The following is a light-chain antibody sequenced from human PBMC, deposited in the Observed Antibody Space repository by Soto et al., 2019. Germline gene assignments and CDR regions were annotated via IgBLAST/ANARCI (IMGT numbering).Light chain of an antibody. CDR3: AAWDDNLNGPL. CDR2: SDD. CDR1: NSNIGRYS. J-gene: IGLJ3*02. V-gene: IGLV1-44*01. Sequence: QSVLTQPPSLSRTPGQRVTISCSGSNSNIGRYSVNWYQHFPGTAPKILIYSDDERPSGVPDRFSGSKSGTSASLAISGLQSEDEAEYYCAAWDDNLNGPLFRGGTQLTVL.